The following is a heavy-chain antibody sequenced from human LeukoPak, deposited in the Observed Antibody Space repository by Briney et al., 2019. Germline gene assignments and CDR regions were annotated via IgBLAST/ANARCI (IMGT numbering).Heavy chain of an antibody. CDR2: IIPIFGTA. Sequence: SVKVSCKASGGTFSSYAINWVRQAPGQGLEWMGGIIPIFGTANYAQKFQGRVTITTDESTSTAYMELSSLRSEDTAVYYCARPQSSGPYLWGNWFDPWGQGTLVTVSS. V-gene: IGHV1-69*05. CDR3: ARPQSSGPYLWGNWFDP. CDR1: GGTFSSYA. J-gene: IGHJ5*02. D-gene: IGHD6-19*01.